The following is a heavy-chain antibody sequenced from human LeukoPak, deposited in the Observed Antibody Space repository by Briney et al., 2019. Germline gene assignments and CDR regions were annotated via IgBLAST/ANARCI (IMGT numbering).Heavy chain of an antibody. CDR2: IYSGGST. J-gene: IGHJ4*02. CDR3: AGYYDSSGYYYFDF. V-gene: IGHV3-66*02. D-gene: IGHD3-22*01. Sequence: PGGALRQSLASSGFIHRSNYMSGVGQPPCRGLAWVSVIYSGGSTYYAVCVEGRFTISRDNSKNTLYLQMNSLRAEDTAVYYCAGYYDSSGYYYFDFWGQGTRVTVSS. CDR1: GFIHRSNY.